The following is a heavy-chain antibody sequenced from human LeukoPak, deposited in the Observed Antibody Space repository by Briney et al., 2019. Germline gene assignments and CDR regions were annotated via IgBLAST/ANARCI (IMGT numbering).Heavy chain of an antibody. CDR1: GYTFTGYY. CDR2: INPNSGAT. J-gene: IGHJ5*02. Sequence: ASVKVSCKASGYTFTGYYMHLVRQAPGQGLEWMGWINPNSGATNYAQKFQGRVTMTRDTSINTAYMELRRLRSDDTAVYYCAREPTSGNYYWTVDPWGQGTLVTVSS. V-gene: IGHV1-2*02. D-gene: IGHD1-26*01. CDR3: AREPTSGNYYWTVDP.